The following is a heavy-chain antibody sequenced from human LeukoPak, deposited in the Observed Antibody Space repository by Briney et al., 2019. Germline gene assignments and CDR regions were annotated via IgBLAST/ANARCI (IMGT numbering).Heavy chain of an antibody. V-gene: IGHV4-59*12. CDR1: GGSISSYY. CDR3: SAAYCGGDCYPEYYFDY. Sequence: SETLSLTCAVSGGSISSYYWSWIRQPPGKGLEWIGYIYYSGSTNYNPSLKSRVTISVDTSKNQFSLKLSSVTAADTAVYYCSAAYCGGDCYPEYYFDYWGQGTLVTVSS. D-gene: IGHD2-21*01. J-gene: IGHJ4*02. CDR2: IYYSGST.